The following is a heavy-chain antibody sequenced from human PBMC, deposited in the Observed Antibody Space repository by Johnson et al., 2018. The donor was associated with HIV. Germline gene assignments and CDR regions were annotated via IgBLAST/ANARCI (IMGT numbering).Heavy chain of an antibody. J-gene: IGHJ3*02. CDR1: GFTFSNYW. CDR3: AKPPFYAFDI. D-gene: IGHD1-14*01. V-gene: IGHV3-7*03. CDR2: IKEDGSEK. Sequence: VQLVESGGALVQPGDSLGLSCAVSGFTFSNYWMSWVRQAPGKGLEWVANIKEDGSEKHYADSVRGRFTISRDNSKNTLYLQMNSLRAEDTAVYYCAKPPFYAFDIWGQGTMVTVSS.